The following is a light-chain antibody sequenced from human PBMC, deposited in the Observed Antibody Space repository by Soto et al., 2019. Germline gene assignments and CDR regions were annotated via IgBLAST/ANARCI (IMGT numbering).Light chain of an antibody. CDR3: QQHYSTPT. Sequence: DIVMTQSPDSLAVSLGERATINCKSSQSVLSSSNNKNYLTWYQQKPGQPPKLLVSWSSTRESGVPDRFSGSESGTDFTLTLSSLQAEDVAIYYCQQHYSTPTFGQGTRLEIK. CDR2: WSS. CDR1: QSVLSSSNNKNY. V-gene: IGKV4-1*01. J-gene: IGKJ5*01.